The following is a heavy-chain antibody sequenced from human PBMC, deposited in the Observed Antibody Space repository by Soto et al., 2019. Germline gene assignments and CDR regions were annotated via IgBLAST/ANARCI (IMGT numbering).Heavy chain of an antibody. Sequence: SGKVSCKASGGTFSSYAISCVRQAPGQGLEWMGGINPIFGTANYAQKFQGRVTITADESTSTAYMELSSLRSEDTAVYYCARVVVVLRGYYYGMDVWGQGTTVTSP. CDR1: GGTFSSYA. CDR2: INPIFGTA. V-gene: IGHV1-69*13. D-gene: IGHD2-2*01. J-gene: IGHJ6*02. CDR3: ARVVVVLRGYYYGMDV.